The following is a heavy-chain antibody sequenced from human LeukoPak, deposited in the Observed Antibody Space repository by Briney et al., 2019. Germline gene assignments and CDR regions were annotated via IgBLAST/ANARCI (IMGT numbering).Heavy chain of an antibody. D-gene: IGHD2-15*01. CDR1: GGSVSGYY. V-gene: IGHV4-59*02. CDR3: VRIHRYCSGGACYVLDN. Sequence: PSETLSLTCVVSGGSVSGYYWGWIRQPPGRGLEWIGYVYYSGSTNYNPSFKSRITISVDTSRNQFSLQLSSVTAADTAVYYCVRIHRYCSGGACYVLDNWGQGTLVAVSP. CDR2: VYYSGST. J-gene: IGHJ4*02.